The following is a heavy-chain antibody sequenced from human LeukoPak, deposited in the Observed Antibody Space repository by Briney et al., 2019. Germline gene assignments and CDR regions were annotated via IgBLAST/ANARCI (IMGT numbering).Heavy chain of an antibody. CDR2: IYHSGST. V-gene: IGHV4-38-2*02. CDR3: ARETSGSYSTIDY. CDR1: GYSISSGYY. J-gene: IGHJ4*02. Sequence: SETLSLTCAVSGYSISSGYYWGWIRQPPGKGLEWIGSIYHSGSTYYNPSLKSRLTITVDTSKNQFSLKRSPVTPADTAVYYCARETSGSYSTIDYWGQGTLVTVSS. D-gene: IGHD1-26*01.